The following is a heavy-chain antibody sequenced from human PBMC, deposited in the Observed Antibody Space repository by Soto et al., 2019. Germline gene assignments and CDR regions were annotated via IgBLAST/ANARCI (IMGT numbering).Heavy chain of an antibody. J-gene: IGHJ2*01. CDR2: VSHDGNNQ. V-gene: IGHV3-30-3*01. CDR3: ARDGATQMWRPWYFEL. Sequence: QVQLVESGGGVVQPGRSLRLSCAVSGFTFSNYAMHWVRQAPGKGLEWVAIVSHDGNNQYYADSAKGRFTIPRDNSENTLYLQMTSLRTEDTAVFYCARDGATQMWRPWYFELWGRGTLVTVSS. CDR1: GFTFSNYA. D-gene: IGHD2-21*01.